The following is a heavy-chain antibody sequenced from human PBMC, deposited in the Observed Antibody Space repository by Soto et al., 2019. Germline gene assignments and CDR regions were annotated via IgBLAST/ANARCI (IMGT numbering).Heavy chain of an antibody. J-gene: IGHJ6*02. D-gene: IGHD5-12*01. CDR2: IYPGDSDT. V-gene: IGHV5-51*01. CDR3: ARVGRRDGYNYHYYYGMDV. CDR1: GYSFTSYW. Sequence: GESLKISCKGSGYSFTSYWIGWVRQMPGKGLEWMGIIYPGDSDTRYSPSFQGQVTISADKSISTAYLRWSSLKASDTAMYYCARVGRRDGYNYHYYYGMDVWGQGTTVTVSS.